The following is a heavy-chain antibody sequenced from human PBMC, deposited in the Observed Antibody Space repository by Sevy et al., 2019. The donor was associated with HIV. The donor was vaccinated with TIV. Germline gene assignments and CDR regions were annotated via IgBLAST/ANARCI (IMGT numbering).Heavy chain of an antibody. CDR2: ISGSGGST. V-gene: IGHV3-23*01. D-gene: IGHD3-3*01. CDR3: AKTPYYDFWSGPSGYYYGMDV. J-gene: IGHJ6*02. Sequence: GSLRLSCAASGFTFSSYAMSWVRQAPGKGLEWVSAISGSGGSTYYADSVKGRFTISRDNSKNTLYLQMNSLRAEDTAVYYCAKTPYYDFWSGPSGYYYGMDVWGQGTTVTVSS. CDR1: GFTFSSYA.